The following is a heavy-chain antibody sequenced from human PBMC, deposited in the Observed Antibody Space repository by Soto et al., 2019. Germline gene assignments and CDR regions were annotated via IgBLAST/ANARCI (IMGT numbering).Heavy chain of an antibody. Sequence: QIQLVQSGAEVKKPGASVKVSCKASGYNFFDYGVSWVRQAPGQGLEWMGWVSPKSGNTDYARKGQSRVTMTTDTSTRTAYMELTGLRSDDTAVYYRARSRTGSSIGPLLVWGQGTLVSVSS. CDR1: GYNFFDYG. D-gene: IGHD1-1*01. J-gene: IGHJ1*01. CDR2: VSPKSGNT. CDR3: ARSRTGSSIGPLLV. V-gene: IGHV1-18*01.